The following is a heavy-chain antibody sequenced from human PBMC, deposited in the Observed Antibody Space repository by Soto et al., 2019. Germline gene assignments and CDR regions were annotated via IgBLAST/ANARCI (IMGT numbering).Heavy chain of an antibody. V-gene: IGHV3-30*18. CDR2: ISYDGSNK. CDR3: AKATIVGATYFDY. D-gene: IGHD1-26*01. Sequence: QVQLVESGGGVVQPGRSLRLSCAASGFTFSSYGMHWVRQAPGKGLEWVAVISYDGSNKYYADSVKGRFTISRDNSKNTLYLQMNSLRAGDTAVYYCAKATIVGATYFDYWGQGTLVTVSS. CDR1: GFTFSSYG. J-gene: IGHJ4*02.